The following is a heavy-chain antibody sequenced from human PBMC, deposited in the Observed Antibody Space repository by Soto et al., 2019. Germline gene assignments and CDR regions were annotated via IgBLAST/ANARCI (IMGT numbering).Heavy chain of an antibody. CDR2: ISSSSSYI. CDR1: GFTFSSYS. D-gene: IGHD6-13*01. V-gene: IGHV3-21*01. Sequence: GGSLRLSCAASGFTFSSYSMNWVRQAPGKGLEWVSSISSSSSYIYYADSVKGRFTISRDNAKNSLYLQMNSLRAEETAVYYCARDQGGIDSSSWYFEPDYYYGMDVWGQGTTVTVSS. J-gene: IGHJ6*02. CDR3: ARDQGGIDSSSWYFEPDYYYGMDV.